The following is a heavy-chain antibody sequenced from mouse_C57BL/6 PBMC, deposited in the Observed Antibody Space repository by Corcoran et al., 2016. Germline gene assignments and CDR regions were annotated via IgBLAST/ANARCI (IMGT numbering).Heavy chain of an antibody. CDR1: GYTFTDYY. CDR3: AREGIYYYGSSYVWFAY. CDR2: IYPGSGNT. J-gene: IGHJ3*01. V-gene: IGHV1-76*01. Sequence: QVQLKQSGAELVRPGASVKLSCKASGYTFTDYYINWVKQRPGQGLEWIARIYPGSGNTYYNEKFKGKATLTAEKSSSTAYMQLSSLTSEDSAVYFCAREGIYYYGSSYVWFAYWGQGTLVTVSA. D-gene: IGHD1-1*01.